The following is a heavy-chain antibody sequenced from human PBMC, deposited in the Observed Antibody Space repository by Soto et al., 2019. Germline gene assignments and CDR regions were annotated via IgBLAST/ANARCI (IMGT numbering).Heavy chain of an antibody. J-gene: IGHJ6*02. D-gene: IGHD2-2*02. CDR3: ARDLPTFIVVVPAAIRGRYYGMDV. CDR2: ISAYNGNT. V-gene: IGHV1-18*04. Sequence: QVKLVQSGAEVKKPGASVKVSCKASGYTFTSYGISWVRQAPGQGLEWMGWISAYNGNTNYAQKLQGRVTMTTDTSTSTAYMELRILRSDDTAVYYCARDLPTFIVVVPAAIRGRYYGMDVWGQGTTVTVSS. CDR1: GYTFTSYG.